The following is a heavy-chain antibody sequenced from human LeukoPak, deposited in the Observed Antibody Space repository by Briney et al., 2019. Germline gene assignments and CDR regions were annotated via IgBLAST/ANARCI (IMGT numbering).Heavy chain of an antibody. Sequence: GGSLRLSCAASGFTFSSYAMSWVRQAPGKGLEWVSAISGSGGSTYYADSVKGRFTISRDNSKNTLYLQMNSRRAEDTAVYYCAKADVHPPTTYYYDSSGHYYWGQGTLVTVSS. CDR3: AKADVHPPTTYYYDSSGHYY. J-gene: IGHJ4*02. D-gene: IGHD3-22*01. CDR2: ISGSGGST. CDR1: GFTFSSYA. V-gene: IGHV3-23*01.